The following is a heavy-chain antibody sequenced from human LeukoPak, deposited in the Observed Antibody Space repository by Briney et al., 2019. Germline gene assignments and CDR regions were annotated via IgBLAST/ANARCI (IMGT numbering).Heavy chain of an antibody. CDR1: GFTFSSFA. Sequence: GGSLRLSCAASGFTFSSFAMHWVRQAPGKGLEYVSAITPNGGSTYYANSVKGRFTISRDDSKNTPYLQMGSLKVEDMAVYYCARALGAAAGLFFDFWGQGALVTVSS. D-gene: IGHD6-13*01. CDR2: ITPNGGST. V-gene: IGHV3-64*01. J-gene: IGHJ4*02. CDR3: ARALGAAAGLFFDF.